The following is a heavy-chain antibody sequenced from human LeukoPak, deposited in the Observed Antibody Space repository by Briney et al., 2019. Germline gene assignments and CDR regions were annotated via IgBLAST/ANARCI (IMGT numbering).Heavy chain of an antibody. CDR1: GFTFSSYS. V-gene: IGHV3-21*01. D-gene: IGHD1-26*01. Sequence: GGSLRLSCAASGFTFSSYSMNWVRQAPGKGLEWVSSISSSSSYIYYADSVKGRFTISRDNAQTSLYLQMNSLRAEDTAVYYCARDLGGSYVDWGQGTLVTVSS. CDR3: ARDLGGSYVD. J-gene: IGHJ4*02. CDR2: ISSSSSYI.